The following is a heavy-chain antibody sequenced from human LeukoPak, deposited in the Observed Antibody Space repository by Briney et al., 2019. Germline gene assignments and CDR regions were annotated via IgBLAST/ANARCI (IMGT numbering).Heavy chain of an antibody. Sequence: SETLSLTCALSGGSFCDYHWSWIRQPPGKGLEWIGYIYYSGSTNYNPSLKSRVTISVDTSKNQFSLKLSSVTAADTAVYYCARAWNYWGQGTLVTVSS. CDR1: GGSFCDYH. V-gene: IGHV4-59*01. CDR3: ARAWNY. J-gene: IGHJ4*02. CDR2: IYYSGST.